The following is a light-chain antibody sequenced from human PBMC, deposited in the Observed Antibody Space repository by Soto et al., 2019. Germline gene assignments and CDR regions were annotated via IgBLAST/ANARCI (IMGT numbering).Light chain of an antibody. CDR1: QSVGSIY. CDR3: QQYHNWPPIT. V-gene: IGKV3-20*01. Sequence: DIVLTQSPGTLSLSPGERATLSCRASQSVGSIYLAWYQQKPGQAPRLLIHGASNRASGIPDRFSGSGSGTDFTLTISSLQSEDFALYYCQQYHNWPPITFGQGTRLEIK. CDR2: GAS. J-gene: IGKJ5*01.